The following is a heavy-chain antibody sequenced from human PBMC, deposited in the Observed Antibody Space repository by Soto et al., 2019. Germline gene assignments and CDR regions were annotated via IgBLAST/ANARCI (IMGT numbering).Heavy chain of an antibody. CDR3: AKDNDLDRDGPFDY. V-gene: IGHV3-9*01. CDR1: GFSFDDYG. Sequence: EVQLVESGGGSVQPGRSLRLSCAASGFSFDDYGMHWVRQGPGKGLERVSGFSWNSGDIYYADSVKGRFTISRDNAKRSLYLQMNSLRTEDTALYYCAKDNDLDRDGPFDYWGQGILVTVSS. CDR2: FSWNSGDI. D-gene: IGHD2-2*03. J-gene: IGHJ4*02.